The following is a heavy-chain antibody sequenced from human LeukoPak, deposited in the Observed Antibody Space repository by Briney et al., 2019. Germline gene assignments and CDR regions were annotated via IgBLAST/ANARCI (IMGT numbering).Heavy chain of an antibody. CDR1: GGSFSCYY. J-gene: IGHJ5*02. CDR3: ARRVVVPAARYNWFDP. CDR2: INHSGST. D-gene: IGHD2-2*01. V-gene: IGHV4-34*01. Sequence: SETLSLTCAVYGGSFSCYYWSWIRQPPGKGLEWIGEINHSGSTNYNPSLKSRVTISVDTSKNQFSLKLSSVTAADTAVYYCARRVVVPAARYNWFDPWGQGTLVTVSS.